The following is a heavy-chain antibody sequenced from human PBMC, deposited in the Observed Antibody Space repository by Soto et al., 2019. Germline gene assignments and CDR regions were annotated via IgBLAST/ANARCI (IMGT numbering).Heavy chain of an antibody. J-gene: IGHJ4*02. CDR2: IIPILGIA. V-gene: IGHV1-69*08. Sequence: QVQLVQSGAEVQKPGSSVKVSCKASGGTFSSYTISWVRQAPGQGLEWMGRIIPILGIANYAQKFQGRVTITADKSTSTAYMELSSLRAEDTAVYYCAGERRAPIASAGSNYFDYWGQGTLVTVSS. CDR3: AGERRAPIASAGSNYFDY. D-gene: IGHD6-13*01. CDR1: GGTFSSYT.